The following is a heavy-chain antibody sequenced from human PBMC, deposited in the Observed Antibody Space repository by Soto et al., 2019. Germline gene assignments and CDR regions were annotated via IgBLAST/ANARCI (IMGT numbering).Heavy chain of an antibody. J-gene: IGHJ6*02. Sequence: QVQLVESGGGVVQPGRSLRLSCAASGFTFSSYGMHWVRQAPGKGLEWVAVIWYDGSNKYYADSVKGRFTISRDNSKNTLYLQMNSLRAEDTAVYYCARDLRPYSYCYYGMDVWGQGTTVTVSS. CDR2: IWYDGSNK. CDR3: ARDLRPYSYCYYGMDV. CDR1: GFTFSSYG. V-gene: IGHV3-33*01. D-gene: IGHD5-18*01.